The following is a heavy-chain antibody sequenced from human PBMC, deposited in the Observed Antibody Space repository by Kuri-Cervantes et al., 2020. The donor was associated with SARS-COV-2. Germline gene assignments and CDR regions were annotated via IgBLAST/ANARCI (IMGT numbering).Heavy chain of an antibody. J-gene: IGHJ4*02. CDR1: GGTFSSYA. Sequence: SVKVSCKASGGTFSSYAISWVRQAPGQGLEWMGGIIPIFGTANYAQKFQGRVTITTDESTSTAYMELSSLRSEDTAVYYCARSITEEGETGDFWGTVFHQPSSLLSQYYFDYWGQGTLVTVSS. D-gene: IGHD3-3*01. CDR3: ARSITEEGETGDFWGTVFHQPSSLLSQYYFDY. CDR2: IIPIFGTA. V-gene: IGHV1-69*05.